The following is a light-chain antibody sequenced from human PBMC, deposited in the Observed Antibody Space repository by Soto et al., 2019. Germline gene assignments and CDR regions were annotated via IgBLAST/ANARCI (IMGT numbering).Light chain of an antibody. Sequence: DIVMTQSPATLSVSPGERATLSCRASQSVGSNLAWYQQKTGQAPRRLIYGASTRTIGIPARFSGSGSGTEFTLTISSLQSEDFAVYYCQHYNNWPPYTFGQGTKLEIK. CDR3: QHYNNWPPYT. CDR1: QSVGSN. CDR2: GAS. V-gene: IGKV3-15*01. J-gene: IGKJ2*01.